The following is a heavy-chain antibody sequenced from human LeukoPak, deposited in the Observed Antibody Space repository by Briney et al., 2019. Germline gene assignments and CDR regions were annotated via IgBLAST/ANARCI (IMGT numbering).Heavy chain of an antibody. Sequence: GGSLRLSCAASGFTLSSYSMNWVRQAPGKGLEWVSSISSSSSYIYYADSVKGRFTISRDNAKKSVYLQMNSLRVEDAAVYYCARGSSNIAARNNWFDPWGQGTLVTVSS. V-gene: IGHV3-21*01. CDR1: GFTLSSYS. CDR2: ISSSSSYI. CDR3: ARGSSNIAARNNWFDP. D-gene: IGHD6-6*01. J-gene: IGHJ5*02.